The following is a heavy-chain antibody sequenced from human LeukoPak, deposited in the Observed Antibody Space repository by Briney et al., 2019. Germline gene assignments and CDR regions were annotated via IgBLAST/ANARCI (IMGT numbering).Heavy chain of an antibody. CDR1: GGSFSGYY. CDR3: ARGGVRGNHYYHSTRHFDY. CDR2: INYSGST. V-gene: IGHV4-34*01. J-gene: IGHJ4*02. Sequence: SETLSLTCAVYGGSFSGYYWSWIRQPPGKGLEWIGEINYSGSTNYNPSLKSRVTISVDPSKNQFSLKLSSVTAADTAVYYCARGGVRGNHYYHSTRHFDYWGQGTLVTVSS. D-gene: IGHD3-22*01.